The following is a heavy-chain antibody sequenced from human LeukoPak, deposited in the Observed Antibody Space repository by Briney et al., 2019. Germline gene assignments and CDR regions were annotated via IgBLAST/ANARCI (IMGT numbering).Heavy chain of an antibody. D-gene: IGHD1-26*01. J-gene: IGHJ4*02. CDR1: GGTFSSYA. Sequence: SVKVSCKASGGTFSSYAISWVRQAPGQGLEWMGGIIPIFGTANYAQKFQGRVTITADESTSTAYMELSSLRSEDTAVYYCARPQAPLQIVGATPGENWGQGTLVTVSS. CDR2: IIPIFGTA. V-gene: IGHV1-69*01. CDR3: ARPQAPLQIVGATPGEN.